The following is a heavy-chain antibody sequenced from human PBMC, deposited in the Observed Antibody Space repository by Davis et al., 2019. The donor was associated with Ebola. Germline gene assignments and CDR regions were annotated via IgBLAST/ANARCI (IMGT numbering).Heavy chain of an antibody. CDR2: IIPISGTA. CDR3: ARTQFPTTSDH. V-gene: IGHV1-69*13. D-gene: IGHD1-1*01. Sequence: SVKVSCKASGGTFSSYAISWVRQAPGQGLEWMGGIIPISGTANYAQKFQGRVTITADESTSTAYMELSSLRSDDTAVYFCARTQFPTTSDHWGQRTLVTVSS. CDR1: GGTFSSYA. J-gene: IGHJ4*02.